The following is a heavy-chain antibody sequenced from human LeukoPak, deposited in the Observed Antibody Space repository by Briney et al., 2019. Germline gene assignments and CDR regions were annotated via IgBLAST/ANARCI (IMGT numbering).Heavy chain of an antibody. J-gene: IGHJ5*02. V-gene: IGHV1-2*02. D-gene: IGHD3-3*01. Sequence: EASVKVSCKASGYTFTGYYMHRVRQAPGQGLEWMGWINPNSGGTNYAQKFQGRVTMTRDTSISTAYMELSRLRSDDTAVYYCARTDKITIFGVVPRWFDPWGQGTLVTVSS. CDR1: GYTFTGYY. CDR3: ARTDKITIFGVVPRWFDP. CDR2: INPNSGGT.